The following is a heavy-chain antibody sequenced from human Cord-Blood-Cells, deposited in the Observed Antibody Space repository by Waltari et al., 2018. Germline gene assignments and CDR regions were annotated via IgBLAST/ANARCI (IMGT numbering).Heavy chain of an antibody. CDR1: GYSISSGYY. J-gene: IGHJ6*02. D-gene: IGHD4-17*01. CDR2: IYHRGST. Sequence: QVQLQESGPGLVKPSETLSLTCAVSGYSISSGYYWGWIRQPPGKGLEWIGSIYHRGSTYYNPSLKSRGTISVDTSKHQCSRKLGSVTAADTAVYYCARLDDYGDYYYYGMDVWGQGTTVTVSS. V-gene: IGHV4-38-2*01. CDR3: ARLDDYGDYYYYGMDV.